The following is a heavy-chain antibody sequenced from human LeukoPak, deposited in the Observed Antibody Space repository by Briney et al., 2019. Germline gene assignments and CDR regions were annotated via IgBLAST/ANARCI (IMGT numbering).Heavy chain of an antibody. J-gene: IGHJ4*02. CDR1: EFTFSSYN. D-gene: IGHD5-18*01. CDR2: ISSSSKYI. CDR3: AILPPYPAMAYPIFDY. Sequence: PGGSLRLSCAASEFTFSSYNMNWVRQAPGKGLEWVSSISSSSKYIYYADSVKGRFTISRDNSKNTLYLQMNSLRSEDTAVYYCAILPPYPAMAYPIFDYWGQGTLVTVSS. V-gene: IGHV3-21*04.